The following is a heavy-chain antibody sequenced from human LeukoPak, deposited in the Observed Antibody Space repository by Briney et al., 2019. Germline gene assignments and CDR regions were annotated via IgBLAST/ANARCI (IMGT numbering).Heavy chain of an antibody. CDR1: GFTFSSYA. D-gene: IGHD6-19*01. CDR3: AKLGTSSGWYSYFDY. CDR2: ISGSGGST. Sequence: GGSLRLSCAASGFTFSSYAMSWVRQAPGKGLEWVSAISGSGGSTYYADSVKGRFTISRDNSKNTLNLQMNSLRAEDTAVYYCAKLGTSSGWYSYFDYWGQGTLVTVSS. J-gene: IGHJ4*02. V-gene: IGHV3-23*01.